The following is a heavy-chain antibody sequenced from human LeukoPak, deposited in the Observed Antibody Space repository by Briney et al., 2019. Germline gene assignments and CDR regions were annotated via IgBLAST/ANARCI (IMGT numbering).Heavy chain of an antibody. Sequence: ASVKVSCKASGYTFTSYYISWVRQAPGQGLEWMGWISTYNDNTHYAQKLQGRVTMTTDTSTSTVYMELKSLRSDDTAVYYCARIQSRIIAARPGNPAFDYWGRGTLVTVSS. J-gene: IGHJ4*02. V-gene: IGHV1-18*01. CDR3: ARIQSRIIAARPGNPAFDY. CDR1: GYTFTSYY. D-gene: IGHD6-6*01. CDR2: ISTYNDNT.